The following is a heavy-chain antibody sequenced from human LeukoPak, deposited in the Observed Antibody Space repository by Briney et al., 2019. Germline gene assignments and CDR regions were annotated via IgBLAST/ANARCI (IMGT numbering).Heavy chain of an antibody. CDR3: ARDYYDILTGYFDY. D-gene: IGHD3-9*01. V-gene: IGHV1-18*01. Sequence: ASVKVSCKASGYTFTSYGISWVRQAPGQGPEWMGWISAYNGNTNYAQKLQGRVTMTTDTSTSTAYMELRSLRSDDTAVYYCARDYYDILTGYFDYWGQGTLVTVSS. J-gene: IGHJ4*02. CDR1: GYTFTSYG. CDR2: ISAYNGNT.